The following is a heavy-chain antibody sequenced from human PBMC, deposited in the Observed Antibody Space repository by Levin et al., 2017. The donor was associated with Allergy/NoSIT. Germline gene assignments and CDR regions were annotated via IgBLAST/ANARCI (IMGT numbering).Heavy chain of an antibody. D-gene: IGHD3-9*01. CDR3: ARVRVILTGYYRGAQASYYYGMDV. CDR1: GGSFSDYN. CDR2: ITHSGST. Sequence: SQTLSLTCAVYGGSFSDYNWSWIRQPPGKGLQWIGEITHSGSTTYTPSLKSRVTILVDTSKNEISLRLSSATAADTAVYYCARVRVILTGYYRGAQASYYYGMDVWGQGTTVTVSS. J-gene: IGHJ6*02. V-gene: IGHV4-34*01.